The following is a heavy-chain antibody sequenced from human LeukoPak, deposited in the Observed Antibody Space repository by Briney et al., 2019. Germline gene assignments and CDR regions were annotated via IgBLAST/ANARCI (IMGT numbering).Heavy chain of an antibody. CDR2: IKQGGSEK. Sequence: PGGSLRLSCAASGFTFISYWLTWVRQAPGKGLEWVANIKQGGSEKYYVGSVKGRFTISRDNAKNSLYLQMNSLRVEDTALYYCARAKDVVVVVGPDAFDIWGQGTTVTVSS. J-gene: IGHJ3*02. V-gene: IGHV3-7*03. CDR3: ARAKDVVVVVGPDAFDI. CDR1: GFTFISYW. D-gene: IGHD2-15*01.